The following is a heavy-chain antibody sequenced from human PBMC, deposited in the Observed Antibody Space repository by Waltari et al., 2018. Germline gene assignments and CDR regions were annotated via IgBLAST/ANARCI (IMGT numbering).Heavy chain of an antibody. Sequence: EVQLVESGGGLVQPGGSLRLPCAASGFTFRSYWMHWVRQAPGKGLGWVSRINSDGSSTSYADSVMGRFTISRDNAKNTLYLQMNSLSVDDTAVYYCAELSSSAFHIWGQGTMVTVSS. CDR2: INSDGSST. J-gene: IGHJ3*02. CDR3: AELSSSAFHI. D-gene: IGHD1-7*01. CDR1: GFTFRSYW. V-gene: IGHV3-74*01.